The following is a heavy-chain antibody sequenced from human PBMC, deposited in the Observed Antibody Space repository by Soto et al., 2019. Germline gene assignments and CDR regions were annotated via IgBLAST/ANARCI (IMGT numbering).Heavy chain of an antibody. Sequence: QVQLVQSGAEVKKPGSSVKVSCKAPGGTFSSYTISWVRQAPGQGLEWMGRIIPILGIANYAQKFQGRVTITADKSTSTAYMELSSLRSEDTTVYYCARSYYGSGSYFDYWGQGTLVTVSS. V-gene: IGHV1-69*02. J-gene: IGHJ4*02. CDR1: GGTFSSYT. CDR2: IIPILGIA. CDR3: ARSYYGSGSYFDY. D-gene: IGHD3-10*01.